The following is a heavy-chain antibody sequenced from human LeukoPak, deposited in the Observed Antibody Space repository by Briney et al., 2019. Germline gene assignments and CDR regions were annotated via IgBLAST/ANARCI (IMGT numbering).Heavy chain of an antibody. CDR2: ITGSGSGT. Sequence: GGSLRLSCSASRFTFSNYGMSWVRQAPGKGLEWVSVITGSGSGTYYADSVKGRFTISRDNSKNTLYLQMISLRVEDTAVYYCAKLYGSGIRYSMDVWGQGTTVTVSS. CDR3: AKLYGSGIRYSMDV. V-gene: IGHV3-23*01. J-gene: IGHJ6*02. D-gene: IGHD3-10*01. CDR1: RFTFSNYG.